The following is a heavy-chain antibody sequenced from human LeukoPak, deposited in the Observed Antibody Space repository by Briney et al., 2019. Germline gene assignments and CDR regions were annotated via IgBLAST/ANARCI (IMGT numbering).Heavy chain of an antibody. CDR1: GFIFSDYS. D-gene: IGHD3-10*01. Sequence: PGGSLRVSCAASGFIFSDYSLNWVRQAPGKGLEWVSSISSSSSYTKSADSVKGRFTISRDNSKNTLYLQMNSLRAEDTAVYYCAKQQDITMVRGLDYWGQGTLVTVSS. V-gene: IGHV3-21*01. CDR2: ISSSSSYT. J-gene: IGHJ4*02. CDR3: AKQQDITMVRGLDY.